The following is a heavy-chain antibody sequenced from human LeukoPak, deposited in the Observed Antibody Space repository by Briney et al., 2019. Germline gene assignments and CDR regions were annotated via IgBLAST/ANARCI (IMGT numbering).Heavy chain of an antibody. V-gene: IGHV3-11*04. D-gene: IGHD1-7*01. CDR1: GFTFSDYY. CDR2: ISSSGSTI. CDR3: ARCRNWNYAFYYYYMDV. Sequence: PGGSLRLSCAASGFTFSDYYMSWIRQAPGKGLEWVSYISSSGSTIYYADSVKGRFTISRDNAKNSLYLQMNSLRAEDTAVYYCARCRNWNYAFYYYYMDVWGKGTTVTVPS. J-gene: IGHJ6*03.